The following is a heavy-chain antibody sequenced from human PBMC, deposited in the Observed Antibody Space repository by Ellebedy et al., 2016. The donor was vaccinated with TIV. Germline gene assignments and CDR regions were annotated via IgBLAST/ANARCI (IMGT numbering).Heavy chain of an antibody. CDR1: EFTFSSYG. CDR3: ARDQLRCGGDCYSAPRYYFDY. V-gene: IGHV3-33*08. J-gene: IGHJ4*02. D-gene: IGHD2-21*02. Sequence: GESLKISCAASEFTFSSYGMHWVRQAPGKGLEWVAVIWYDGSNRYYADSVKGRFTISRDNSKNTLYLQMNSLRAEDTAVYYCARDQLRCGGDCYSAPRYYFDYWGQGTLVTVSS. CDR2: IWYDGSNR.